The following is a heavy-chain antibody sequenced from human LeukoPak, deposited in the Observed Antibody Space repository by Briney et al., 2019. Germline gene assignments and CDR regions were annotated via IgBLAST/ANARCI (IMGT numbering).Heavy chain of an antibody. CDR1: GFTFSSYE. D-gene: IGHD3-22*01. V-gene: IGHV3-23*01. J-gene: IGHJ4*02. CDR3: ANIGNYDSSGYYYVDY. CDR2: ISGSGGST. Sequence: PGGSLRLSCAASGFTFSSYEMNWVRQAPGKGLEWVSAISGSGGSTYYADSVKGRFTISRDNSKNTLYLQMNSLRAEDTAVYYCANIGNYDSSGYYYVDYWGQGTLVTVSS.